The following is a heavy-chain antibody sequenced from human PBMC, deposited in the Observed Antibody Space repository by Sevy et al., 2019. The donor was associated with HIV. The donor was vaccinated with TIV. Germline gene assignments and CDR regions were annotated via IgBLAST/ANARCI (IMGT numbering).Heavy chain of an antibody. J-gene: IGHJ4*02. V-gene: IGHV3-30*04. CDR1: GFTFSTYA. CDR3: ASHYYDSTGYYFPLEF. CDR2: ISDDGNNK. D-gene: IGHD3-22*01. Sequence: GGSLRLSCTAFGFTFSTYAMYWVRQAPGKGLEWVAVISDDGNNKDYAVSVKVPFTISRDNSKNTLYLQMNSLRADDTAVYYCASHYYDSTGYYFPLEFWGQRTRVTVSS.